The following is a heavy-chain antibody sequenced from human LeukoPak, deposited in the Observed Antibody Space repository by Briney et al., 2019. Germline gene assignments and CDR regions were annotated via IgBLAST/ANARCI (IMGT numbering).Heavy chain of an antibody. D-gene: IGHD3-10*01. CDR2: ISGSGGST. Sequence: GGSLRLSCAVSGLTFSSYAMSWVRQAPGKGLEWVSAISGSGGSTYYADSVKGRFTISRDNSKNTLYLQMNSLRAEDTAVYYCAKLHTVQLRLWFGELLSYFQHWGQGTLVTVSS. CDR1: GLTFSSYA. J-gene: IGHJ1*01. V-gene: IGHV3-23*01. CDR3: AKLHTVQLRLWFGELLSYFQH.